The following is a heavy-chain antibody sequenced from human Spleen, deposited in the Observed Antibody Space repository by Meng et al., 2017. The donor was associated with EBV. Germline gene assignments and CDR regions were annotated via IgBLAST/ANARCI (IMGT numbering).Heavy chain of an antibody. D-gene: IGHD3-16*01. CDR2: ISHTGST. J-gene: IGHJ5*02. V-gene: IGHV4-30-2*01. Sequence: QLQLPGSGSGLVNPSQTLSLTCAVSGGSISSDGYSWSWIRQPPGKALEWIGYISHTGSTSYNPSLESRVTISVDKSKNQIFLKLRSVTAADTAVYYCAQRERWGLDPWGQGTLVTVSS. CDR3: AQRERWGLDP. CDR1: GGSISSDGYS.